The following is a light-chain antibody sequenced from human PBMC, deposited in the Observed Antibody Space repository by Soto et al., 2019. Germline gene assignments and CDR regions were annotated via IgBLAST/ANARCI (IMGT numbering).Light chain of an antibody. CDR2: AAS. V-gene: IGKV1-39*01. Sequence: DIPMTQSPSSLSASVGDRVTITCRASQSIAYYVNWFQQKPGKAPKLLIYAASSLQSGVPSRFSGSGSGTEFTLTISSLQPEDFATYYCQQSSNSPMYTFGQGT. CDR3: QQSSNSPMYT. CDR1: QSIAYY. J-gene: IGKJ2*01.